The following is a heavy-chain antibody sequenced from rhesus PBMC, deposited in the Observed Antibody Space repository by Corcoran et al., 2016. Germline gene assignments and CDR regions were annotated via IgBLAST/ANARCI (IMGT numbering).Heavy chain of an antibody. CDR3: ASLAAAGY. D-gene: IGHD6-25*01. CDR1: GGSISSGYYY. V-gene: IGHV4-122*02. Sequence: QVQLQESGPGLVKPSETLSLSCAVPGGSISSGYYYWSWIHKPPGKELDWIGYITYSRSTSYNPSLKSRVSISRDTSKNRFSLKLGSVTAAETAVYYCASLAAAGYWGQGVLITVSS. J-gene: IGHJ4*01. CDR2: ITYSRST.